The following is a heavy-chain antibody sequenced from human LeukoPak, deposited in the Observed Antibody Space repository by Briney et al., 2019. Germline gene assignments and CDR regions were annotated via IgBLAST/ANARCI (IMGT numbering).Heavy chain of an antibody. CDR2: IYASGST. CDR1: SGSISGSYY. V-gene: IGHV4-4*07. D-gene: IGHD1-1*01. CDR3: ARGKQNAVDY. Sequence: SETLSLTRTVSSGSISGSYYWYWIRQPAGKGLEWIGRIYASGSTNYDPSLKSRVTISVDKSNNQFSLMVTSVTAADTAVYYCARGKQNAVDYWGQGILVTVSS. J-gene: IGHJ4*02.